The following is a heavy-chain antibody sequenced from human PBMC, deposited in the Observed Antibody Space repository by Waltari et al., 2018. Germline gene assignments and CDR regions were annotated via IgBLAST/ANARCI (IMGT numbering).Heavy chain of an antibody. D-gene: IGHD3-16*02. CDR1: GSTFPNYW. Sequence: EVRLVQSGAEVKQAGESLRISCEGSGSTFPNYWISWVRQMPGKGLEWLGRIDPSDSETNYSPSLQGHVTISVDTSKSVAYLQWNSLKASDFAIYYCTRGYTEGTIAPEGYWGQGTLVTVSS. CDR3: TRGYTEGTIAPEGY. V-gene: IGHV5-10-1*03. CDR2: IDPSDSET. J-gene: IGHJ4*02.